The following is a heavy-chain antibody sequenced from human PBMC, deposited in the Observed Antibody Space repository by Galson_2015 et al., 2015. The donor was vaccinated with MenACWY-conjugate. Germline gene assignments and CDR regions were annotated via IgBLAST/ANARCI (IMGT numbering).Heavy chain of an antibody. V-gene: IGHV3-33*01. Sequence: SLRLSCAASGFTFGSHGMPWVRQAPGKGLEWVAGIWYDGSDKYYVDSVKGRSTFSRDSSRNTLYLQMNSLRAEDTAGYFCVRDRSMAYFDYWGQGALVIASS. D-gene: IGHD2/OR15-2a*01. CDR2: IWYDGSDK. CDR1: GFTFGSHG. CDR3: VRDRSMAYFDY. J-gene: IGHJ4*02.